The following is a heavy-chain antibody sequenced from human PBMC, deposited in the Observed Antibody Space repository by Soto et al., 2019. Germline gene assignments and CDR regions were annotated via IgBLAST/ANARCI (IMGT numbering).Heavy chain of an antibody. CDR2: INAGNGNT. V-gene: IGHV1-3*01. Sequence: SVKVSCKASGYTFTSYTMHWVRQAPGQRLEWMGWINAGNGNTKYSQKFQGRVAITRDTSASTAYMELSSLRSEATAVYYCASGAVVVAESPTTWCAPGGKGTLVTVS. CDR1: GYTFTSYT. D-gene: IGHD2-15*01. CDR3: ASGAVVVAESPTTWCAP. J-gene: IGHJ5*02.